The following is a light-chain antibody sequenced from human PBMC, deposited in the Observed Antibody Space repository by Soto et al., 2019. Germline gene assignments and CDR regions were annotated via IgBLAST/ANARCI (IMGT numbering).Light chain of an antibody. J-gene: IGKJ1*01. Sequence: DIVMTQSPATLSVSQGERATLSCRASQNIRTNLAWYQHKPGQAPRRLIYGASTGATGVPARFSGSGSGTEFTLTISSLQSEDFAAYYCQQYNNWPRTFGQGTKVDIK. CDR3: QQYNNWPRT. V-gene: IGKV3-15*01. CDR2: GAS. CDR1: QNIRTN.